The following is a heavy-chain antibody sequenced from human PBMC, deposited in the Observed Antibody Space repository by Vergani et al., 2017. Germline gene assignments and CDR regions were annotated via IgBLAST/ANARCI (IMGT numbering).Heavy chain of an antibody. CDR2: IHPADSDT. D-gene: IGHD2-15*01. V-gene: IGHV5-51*01. CDR3: ARLYRRESGGSKYGDY. CDR1: GYSFTNYW. J-gene: IGHJ4*02. Sequence: EVQLVQSGAEVKKPGESLKISCQISGYSFTNYWIGWVRQMPGKGLEWMGIIHPADSDTRYSPSFQGQVTISVDKSISTAYLQRSRLRDSDSAMYYCARLYRRESGGSKYGDYLGQGTLVTVSS.